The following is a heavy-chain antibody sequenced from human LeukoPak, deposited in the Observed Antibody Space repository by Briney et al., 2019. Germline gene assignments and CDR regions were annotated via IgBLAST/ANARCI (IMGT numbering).Heavy chain of an antibody. CDR3: AQGRWGSYHLWDAFDI. V-gene: IGHV3-23*01. CDR1: GFTFSSYA. D-gene: IGHD3-16*01. CDR2: ISGSGGST. J-gene: IGHJ3*02. Sequence: GGSLRLSCAASGFTFSSYAMSWVRQAPGKWLEWVSAISGSGGSTYYADSVKGRFTISRDNSKNTLYLQMNSLRAEDTAVYYCAQGRWGSYHLWDAFDIWGQGTMVTVSS.